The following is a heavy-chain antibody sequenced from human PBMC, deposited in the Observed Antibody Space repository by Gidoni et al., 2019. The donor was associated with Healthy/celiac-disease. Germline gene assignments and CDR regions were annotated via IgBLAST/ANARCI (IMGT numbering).Heavy chain of an antibody. Sequence: GSGYTFTSYYMHWVRQAPGQELEWMGIINPSGGSTSYAQQFQGRVTMTRDTSTSTVYMELRSLRSEDTAVYYCARDYCGGDCYPDYWGQGTLVTVSS. CDR1: GYTFTSYY. J-gene: IGHJ4*02. V-gene: IGHV1-46*01. CDR3: ARDYCGGDCYPDY. D-gene: IGHD2-21*02. CDR2: INPSGGST.